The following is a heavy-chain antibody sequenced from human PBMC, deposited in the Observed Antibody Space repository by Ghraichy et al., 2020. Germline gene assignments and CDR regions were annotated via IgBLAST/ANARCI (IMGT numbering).Heavy chain of an antibody. D-gene: IGHD1-26*01. Sequence: SQNLSLTCTVSGGSVSSGSYYWSWIRQPPGKGLEWIGYIYYSGSTNYNPSLKSRVTISVDTSKNQFSLKLSSVTAADTAVYYCAEWVFDYWGQGTLVTVSS. V-gene: IGHV4-61*01. J-gene: IGHJ4*02. CDR1: GGSVSSGSYY. CDR3: AEWVFDY. CDR2: IYYSGST.